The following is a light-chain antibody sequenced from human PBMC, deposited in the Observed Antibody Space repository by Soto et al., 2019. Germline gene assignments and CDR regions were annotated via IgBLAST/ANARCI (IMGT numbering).Light chain of an antibody. CDR2: GAS. Sequence: EIVLTQSPGTLSLSPGERATLSCRASQSVSSNYLAWYQQKPGQAPRLLIYGASSRATGIPDRFSGSVSGTDFTLTISRLEPEDFAVYYCQQYGRSPWTFGQGTKVDIK. J-gene: IGKJ1*01. V-gene: IGKV3-20*01. CDR1: QSVSSNY. CDR3: QQYGRSPWT.